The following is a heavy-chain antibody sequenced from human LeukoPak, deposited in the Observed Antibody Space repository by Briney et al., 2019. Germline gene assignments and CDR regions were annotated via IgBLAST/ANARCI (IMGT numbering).Heavy chain of an antibody. D-gene: IGHD3-22*01. CDR3: ARGDYYDSSGYSNWFDP. CDR1: GGSFNSSNYY. J-gene: IGHJ5*02. Sequence: SETLSLTCSVSGGSFNSSNYYWGWIRQPPGKGLEWIGSFFYSGSTYYNPSLKSRVTISVDTSKNQFSLNLSSVTAADTAVYYCARGDYYDSSGYSNWFDPWGQGTLVTVSS. CDR2: FFYSGST. V-gene: IGHV4-39*07.